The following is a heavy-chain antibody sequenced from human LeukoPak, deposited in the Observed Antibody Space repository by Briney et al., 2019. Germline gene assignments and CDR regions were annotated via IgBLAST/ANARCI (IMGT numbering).Heavy chain of an antibody. D-gene: IGHD3-22*01. CDR3: AREGSIYYSDSSGYLGY. CDR2: IYSGGRT. Sequence: SETLSLTCTASGDSINSGPYYWSWIRQPAGRGLEWIGRIYSGGRTNYNPSLKSRVTISVDTSKNQFSLKLSSVTAADTAVYYCAREGSIYYSDSSGYLGYWGQGTLVTVSS. V-gene: IGHV4-61*02. J-gene: IGHJ4*02. CDR1: GDSINSGPYY.